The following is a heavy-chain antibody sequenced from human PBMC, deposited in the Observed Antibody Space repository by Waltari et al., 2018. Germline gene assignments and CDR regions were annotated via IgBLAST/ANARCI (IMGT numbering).Heavy chain of an antibody. Sequence: EVQLLASGGDLVQPGGSLRLSCAASGFTFRSFVMNWVRQAPGKGLEWVSSISGSGSDIYYADSLKGRFTISRDNSKNMLYLQMNSLRAEDTAVYYCAKDSRGYEQPIDYWGQGTLVIVAS. D-gene: IGHD5-12*01. CDR2: ISGSGSDI. J-gene: IGHJ4*02. V-gene: IGHV3-23*01. CDR3: AKDSRGYEQPIDY. CDR1: GFTFRSFV.